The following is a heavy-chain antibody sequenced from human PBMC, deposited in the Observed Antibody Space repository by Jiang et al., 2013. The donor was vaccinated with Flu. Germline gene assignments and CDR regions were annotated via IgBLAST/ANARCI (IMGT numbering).Heavy chain of an antibody. V-gene: IGHV3-30*04. J-gene: IGHJ1*01. D-gene: IGHD3-22*01. CDR3: ARDRTNNYYDSSGYYFRYFQH. Sequence: VQLLESGGGVVQPGRSLRLSCAASGFTFSSYAMHWVRQAPGKGLEWVAVISYDGSNKYYADSVKGRFTISRDNSKNTLYLQMNSLRAEDTAVYYCARDRTNNYYDSSGYYFRYFQHWGQGTLVTVSS. CDR1: GFTFSSYA. CDR2: ISYDGSNK.